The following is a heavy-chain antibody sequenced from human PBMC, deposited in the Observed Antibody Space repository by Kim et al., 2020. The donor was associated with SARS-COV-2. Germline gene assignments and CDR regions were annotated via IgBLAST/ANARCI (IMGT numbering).Heavy chain of an antibody. CDR1: GGSFSSFY. V-gene: IGHV4-34*01. D-gene: IGHD3-10*01. Sequence: SETLSLTCAVSGGSFSSFYWSWIRQPPGRGLEWIGDINNSGRTNYNPSPKSRVTISVDTSKNQFSLTLTSVTAADAAIYYCARGLSNTSGSGSKYFDLWGQGTLVTVSS. J-gene: IGHJ4*02. CDR3: ARGLSNTSGSGSKYFDL. CDR2: INNSGRT.